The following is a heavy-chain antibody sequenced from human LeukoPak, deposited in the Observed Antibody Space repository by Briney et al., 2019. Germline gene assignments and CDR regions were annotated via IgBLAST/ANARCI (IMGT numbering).Heavy chain of an antibody. D-gene: IGHD2-15*01. CDR3: AKESYIVVVVAATRSHFDH. CDR2: ISGSGGST. V-gene: IGHV3-23*01. Sequence: PGGSLRLSCAASGFTFSSYAMSWVRQAPGKGLEWVSAISGSGGSTYYADSVKGRFTISRDNSKNTLYLQMNSLRAEDTAVYYCAKESYIVVVVAATRSHFDHWGQGTLVTVSS. J-gene: IGHJ4*02. CDR1: GFTFSSYA.